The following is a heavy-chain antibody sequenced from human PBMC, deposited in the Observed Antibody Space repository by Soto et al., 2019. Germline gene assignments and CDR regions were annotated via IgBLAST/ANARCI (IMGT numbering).Heavy chain of an antibody. CDR3: ARVSGRYYDFWSGYYHFDY. D-gene: IGHD3-3*01. V-gene: IGHV1-2*02. Sequence: QVQLVQSGAEVKKPGASVKVSCKASGYTFTGYYMHWVRQAPGQGLEWMGWINPNSGGTNYAQKFQGRVTMTRDTSISTAYMELSRLRSDDTDVYYCARVSGRYYDFWSGYYHFDYWGQGTLVTVSS. CDR1: GYTFTGYY. CDR2: INPNSGGT. J-gene: IGHJ4*02.